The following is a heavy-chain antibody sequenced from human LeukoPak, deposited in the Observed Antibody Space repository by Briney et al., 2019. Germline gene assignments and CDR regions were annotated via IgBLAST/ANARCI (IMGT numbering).Heavy chain of an antibody. CDR2: IWYDGSNK. Sequence: GGSLRLSCAASGFTFSSYGMHWVRQAPGKGLEWVAVIWYDGSNKYCADSVKGRFTISRDNSKNTLYLQMNSLRAEDTAVYYCAREYYYDSSGYLNWFDPWGQGTLVTVSS. V-gene: IGHV3-33*01. D-gene: IGHD3-22*01. CDR3: AREYYYDSSGYLNWFDP. CDR1: GFTFSSYG. J-gene: IGHJ5*02.